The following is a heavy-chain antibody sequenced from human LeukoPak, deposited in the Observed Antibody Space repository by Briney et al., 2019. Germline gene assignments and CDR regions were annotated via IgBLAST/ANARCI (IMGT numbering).Heavy chain of an antibody. Sequence: PSETLSLTCTDSGGSISSSSYYWGRIRQPPGKGLEWIGSIYYSGSTYYNPSLKSRVTISVDTSKNQFSLKLSSVTAADTAVYYCARLGTTGTNWYFDLWGRGTLVTVSS. J-gene: IGHJ2*01. D-gene: IGHD1-1*01. CDR1: GGSISSSSYY. CDR2: IYYSGST. CDR3: ARLGTTGTNWYFDL. V-gene: IGHV4-39*01.